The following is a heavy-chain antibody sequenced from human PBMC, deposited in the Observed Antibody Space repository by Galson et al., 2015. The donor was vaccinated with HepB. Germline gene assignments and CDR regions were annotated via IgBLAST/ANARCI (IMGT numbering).Heavy chain of an antibody. Sequence: SVKVSCKASGYTFTNYAIYWVRQAPGQRPEWMGWINAGNGNTKYSQQFQGRITVPRDASASTAYMDLSSLRSEDTAVYYCARGRWSSTSTTYYLDYWGQGTLVTVSS. CDR2: INAGNGNT. D-gene: IGHD2-2*01. V-gene: IGHV1-3*01. CDR3: ARGRWSSTSTTYYLDY. J-gene: IGHJ4*02. CDR1: GYTFTNYA.